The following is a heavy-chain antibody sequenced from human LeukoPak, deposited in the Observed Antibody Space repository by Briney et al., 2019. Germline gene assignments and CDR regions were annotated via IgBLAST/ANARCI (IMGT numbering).Heavy chain of an antibody. V-gene: IGHV4-59*01. CDR2: ISYTGST. Sequence: SETLSLTCTVCGGSISGYYWSWIRQRPGKGLEWIGYISYTGSTKYNPSLESRVTISVDTSKKQFALNLSSVTAADTAVYYCAREGDYDSGGYSTFDYWGQGTLVTV. J-gene: IGHJ4*02. CDR1: GGSISGYY. CDR3: AREGDYDSGGYSTFDY. D-gene: IGHD3-22*01.